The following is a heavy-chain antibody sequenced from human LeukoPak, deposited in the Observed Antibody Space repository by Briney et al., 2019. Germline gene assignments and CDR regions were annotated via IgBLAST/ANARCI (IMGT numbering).Heavy chain of an antibody. Sequence: GGSLRLTCAASGFTFTRFWLTWVRQSPGKGLEWVANINPDGTKTTYVDSVEGRFAISRDNAKNSVFLLMTSLRVEDTAMYYCATAPASVDSSWGQGTLVAVSS. CDR2: INPDGTKT. V-gene: IGHV3-7*01. CDR3: ATAPASVDSS. CDR1: GFTFTRFW. J-gene: IGHJ5*02. D-gene: IGHD3-3*01.